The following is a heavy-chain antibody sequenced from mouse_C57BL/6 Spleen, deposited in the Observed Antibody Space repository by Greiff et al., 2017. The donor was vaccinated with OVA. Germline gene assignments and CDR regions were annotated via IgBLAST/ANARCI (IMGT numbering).Heavy chain of an antibody. Sequence: QVQLQQPGAELVKPGASVKLSCKASGYTFTSYWMQWVKQRPGQGLEWIGEIDPSDSYTNYNQKFKGKATLTVDTSSSTAYMQLSSLTSEDSAVYYCARTGTGPLGYWGQGTTLTVSS. CDR1: GYTFTSYW. V-gene: IGHV1-50*01. CDR2: IDPSDSYT. CDR3: ARTGTGPLGY. D-gene: IGHD4-1*01. J-gene: IGHJ2*01.